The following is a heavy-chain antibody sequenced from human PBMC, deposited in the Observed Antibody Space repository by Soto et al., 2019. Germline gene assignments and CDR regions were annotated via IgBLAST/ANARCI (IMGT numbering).Heavy chain of an antibody. CDR3: ARDRDSSSYYYYYYGMDV. D-gene: IGHD6-6*01. CDR1: GYTFTSYG. J-gene: IGHJ6*02. CDR2: ISAYNGNT. V-gene: IGHV1-18*01. Sequence: ASVKVSGKASGYTFTSYGISWVRQAPGQGLEWMGWISAYNGNTNYAQKLQGRVTMTTDTSTSTAYMELRSLRSDDTAVYYCARDRDSSSYYYYYYGMDVWGQGTTVTVSS.